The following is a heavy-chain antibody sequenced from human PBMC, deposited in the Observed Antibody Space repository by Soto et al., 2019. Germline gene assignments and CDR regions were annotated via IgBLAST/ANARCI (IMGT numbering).Heavy chain of an antibody. Sequence: QVQLVQSGAEVKKPGSSVKVSCKASGGTFSSYAISWVRQAPGQGLEWMGGIIPIFGTANYALKFQGRVRITADESTSTSYMELSSLRSEDKAGYYCARLPRDIFTGYYAGYWGQGTLVTVSS. J-gene: IGHJ4*02. CDR2: IIPIFGTA. CDR1: GGTFSSYA. V-gene: IGHV1-69*12. D-gene: IGHD3-9*01. CDR3: ARLPRDIFTGYYAGY.